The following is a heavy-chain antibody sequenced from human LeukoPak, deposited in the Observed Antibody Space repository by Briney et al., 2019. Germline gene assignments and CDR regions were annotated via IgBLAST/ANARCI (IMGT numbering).Heavy chain of an antibody. J-gene: IGHJ2*01. V-gene: IGHV4-59*01. Sequence: SGTLCLTCTVSGGYISGYYWNWIRQPPGKGLEWIGYIYYSGNTNYNPSLKSRVTMSIDTSNNQFSLKLSSVTAADTAVYYCARDRTFDLWGRGTLVTVSS. CDR2: IYYSGNT. D-gene: IGHD1-7*01. CDR3: ARDRTFDL. CDR1: GGYISGYY.